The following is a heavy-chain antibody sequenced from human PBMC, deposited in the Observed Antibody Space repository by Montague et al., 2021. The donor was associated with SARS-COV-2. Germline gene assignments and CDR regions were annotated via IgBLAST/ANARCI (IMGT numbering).Heavy chain of an antibody. J-gene: IGHJ4*02. CDR2: IYSGGST. D-gene: IGHD4-17*01. Sequence: SLRLSWAASGFTVSSNYMSWVRQAPGKGLEWVSIIYSGGSTYYADSVKGRFTISRHNSKNTLYLQMNSLRAEDTAVYYCARRYGDSLSWGQGTLVTVSS. V-gene: IGHV3-53*04. CDR3: ARRYGDSLS. CDR1: GFTVSSNY.